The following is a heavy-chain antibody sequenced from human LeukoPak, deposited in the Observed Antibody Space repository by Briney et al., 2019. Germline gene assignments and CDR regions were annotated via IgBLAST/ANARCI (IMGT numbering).Heavy chain of an antibody. CDR1: GYTFTDYY. CDR2: VNPNSGGT. J-gene: IGHJ4*02. CDR3: ARESVPAVAARRGLNY. V-gene: IGHV1-2*02. Sequence: ASVKVSCKASGYTFTDYYMHWVRQAPGQGLEWMGWVNPNSGGTNYAQKFQGRVTMTRDTSISTVYMEMSRLRSDDTAVYYCARESVPAVAARRGLNYWGQGTLVAVSS. D-gene: IGHD6-6*01.